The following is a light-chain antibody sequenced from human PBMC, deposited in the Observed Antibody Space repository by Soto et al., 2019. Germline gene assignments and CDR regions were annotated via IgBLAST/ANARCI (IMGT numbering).Light chain of an antibody. CDR3: QQYGDSPRVT. CDR1: QSVSSDY. CDR2: GAS. Sequence: EIVLTQSPGTLSLSPGERATLSCRASQSVSSDYLAWYQQKPGQATRLLIYGASIRATGIPDRFSGSGSGTDFTLTISRLEPEDFAVYFCQQYGDSPRVTFGGGTRWISN. J-gene: IGKJ4*01. V-gene: IGKV3-20*01.